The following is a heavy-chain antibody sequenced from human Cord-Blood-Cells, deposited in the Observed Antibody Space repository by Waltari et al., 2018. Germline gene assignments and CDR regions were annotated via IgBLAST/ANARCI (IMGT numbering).Heavy chain of an antibody. CDR1: GGSISSSSYY. J-gene: IGHJ5*02. CDR3: ARLGVPDDGFWNGLYTNTWFDT. Sequence: QLQLQESGPGLVKPSETLSLPCTVSGGSISSSSYYWGWIRQPPGKGLEWIGSIYYSGRAYYNPSRKSRGTIARDTSKMQFTLKLRSEPASDAAVYYWARLGVPDDGFWNGLYTNTWFDTWGQGTLVTVSS. CDR2: IYYSGRA. D-gene: IGHD3-3*01. V-gene: IGHV4-39*01.